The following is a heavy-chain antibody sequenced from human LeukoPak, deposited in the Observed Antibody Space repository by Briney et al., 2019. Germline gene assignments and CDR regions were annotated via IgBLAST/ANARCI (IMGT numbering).Heavy chain of an antibody. D-gene: IGHD4-11*01. Sequence: PGGSLRLSCVVSGFTFNNAWMNWLRQAPGRGLEWVGRIKSKTDGEATDYTEAVKGRFTISRDDSKNTMYLEMNSLKTEDTAVYYCADYNNTAEWIDPWGQGTLVTVSS. J-gene: IGHJ5*02. CDR2: IKSKTDGEAT. CDR3: ADYNNTAEWIDP. CDR1: GFTFNNAW. V-gene: IGHV3-15*07.